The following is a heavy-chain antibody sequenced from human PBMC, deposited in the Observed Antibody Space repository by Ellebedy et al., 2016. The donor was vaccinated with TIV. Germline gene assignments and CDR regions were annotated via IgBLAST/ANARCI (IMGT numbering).Heavy chain of an antibody. J-gene: IGHJ4*02. Sequence: GGSLRLSCAASGFTVSNTYMGWVRQAPGKGLDWVSVIYSGGSTYYVDSVKGRFIISRDNSKNPLFLQMNSLRAEDTAVYYCVTPGGYVGGFDQWGQGTLVIVSS. CDR2: IYSGGST. D-gene: IGHD6-13*01. CDR3: VTPGGYVGGFDQ. CDR1: GFTVSNTY. V-gene: IGHV3-53*01.